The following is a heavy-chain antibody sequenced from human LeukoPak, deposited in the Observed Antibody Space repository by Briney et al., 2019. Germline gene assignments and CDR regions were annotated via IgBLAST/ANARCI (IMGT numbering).Heavy chain of an antibody. Sequence: GGSLRLSCAASGFTFSTYSMNWIRQVPGRGLEWVSSISSSSYDMYYTDSVKGRFTISRDNAKNLLYLQMDSLRAEDTGVYYCARVATSAYWGQGTLVTVSS. CDR3: ARVATSAY. CDR1: GFTFSTYS. CDR2: ISSSSYDM. V-gene: IGHV3-21*03. J-gene: IGHJ4*02.